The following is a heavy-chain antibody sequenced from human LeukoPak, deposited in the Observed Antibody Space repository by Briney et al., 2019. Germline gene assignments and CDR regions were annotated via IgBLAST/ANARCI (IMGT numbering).Heavy chain of an antibody. CDR2: INTDSSSI. V-gene: IGHV3-48*02. D-gene: IGHD3-16*01. CDR1: GFTSSTYN. Sequence: GGSLRLSCAASGFTSSTYNMNWVRQAPGKGLEWVSYINTDSSSIYYADSVKGRFTISRDNAKDSLYLHMNSLRDEDTAVYYCARDVEGGTFDIWGQGTTVTVSS. CDR3: ARDVEGGTFDI. J-gene: IGHJ3*02.